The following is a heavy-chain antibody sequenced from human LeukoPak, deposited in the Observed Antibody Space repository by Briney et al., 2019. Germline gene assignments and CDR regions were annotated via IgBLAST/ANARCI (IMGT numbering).Heavy chain of an antibody. V-gene: IGHV3-30*02. CDR2: IRYDGSNK. D-gene: IGHD5-18*01. J-gene: IGHJ4*02. CDR1: GFTFSSYG. CDR3: AKAIRGYSYGGYDY. Sequence: PGGSLRLSCAASGFTFSSYGIHWVRQAPGKGLEWVAFIRYDGSNKYYADSVKGRFTISRDNSKNTLYLQMNSLRAEDTAVYYCAKAIRGYSYGGYDYWGQGTLVTVSS.